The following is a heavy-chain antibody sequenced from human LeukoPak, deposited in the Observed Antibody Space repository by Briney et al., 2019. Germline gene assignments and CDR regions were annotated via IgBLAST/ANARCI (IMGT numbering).Heavy chain of an antibody. D-gene: IGHD3-9*01. CDR3: AREGRHYDILTGPAPFDP. CDR1: GGSISSYY. V-gene: IGHV4-4*07. J-gene: IGHJ5*02. Sequence: SETLSLTCTFSGGSISSYYWSWIRQPAGKGLEWIGRIYTSGSTNYNPSLKSRVTMSVDTSKNQFSLKPSSVTAADTAVYYCAREGRHYDILTGPAPFDPWGQGTLVTVSS. CDR2: IYTSGST.